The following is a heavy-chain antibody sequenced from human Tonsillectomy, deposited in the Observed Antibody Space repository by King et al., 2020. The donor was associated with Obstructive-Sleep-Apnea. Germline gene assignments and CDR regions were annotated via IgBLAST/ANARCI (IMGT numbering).Heavy chain of an antibody. CDR1: GFTFSDYY. V-gene: IGHV3-11*06. D-gene: IGHD1-7*01. CDR2: SSSSGTYI. Sequence: VKLVESGGGLVKPGGSLRLSCAASGFTFSDYYMTWIRQAPGKGLEWISYSSSSGTYINYADSVKGRFTISRDNAKNSLYLQMNSLRVEDTAVYYCARRQIGTTYQYYAMDVWGQGTTVTVSS. J-gene: IGHJ6*02. CDR3: ARRQIGTTYQYYAMDV.